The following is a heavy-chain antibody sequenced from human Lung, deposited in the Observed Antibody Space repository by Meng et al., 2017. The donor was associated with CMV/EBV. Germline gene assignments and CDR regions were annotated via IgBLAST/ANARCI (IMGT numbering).Heavy chain of an antibody. CDR3: ARVGRGRTGNDYKSLYYYYYGMDV. D-gene: IGHD5-12*01. V-gene: IGHV3-11*04. CDR1: GFTFSDYY. Sequence: SCAASGFTFSDYYMSWIRQAPGKGLEWVSYISGSRSTIYYGDSVKGRFTISRDNAKNSLYLQMNSLRAEDTALYYCARVGRGRTGNDYKSLYYYYYGMDVWXQGTXVTV. CDR2: ISGSRSTI. J-gene: IGHJ6*02.